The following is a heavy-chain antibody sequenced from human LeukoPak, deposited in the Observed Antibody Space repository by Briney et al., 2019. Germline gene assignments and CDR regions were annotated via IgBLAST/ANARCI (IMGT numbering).Heavy chain of an antibody. Sequence: PGGSLRLSCAASGFTLSSNGMHWVRQATGKGEEGEEFIRYYGSNTYYADSVKGRFTISRDNSKNTLYLQMNSLRAEDTAVYYCAKSQVPAARMCVFDYWGQGTLVTVSS. CDR1: GFTLSSNG. D-gene: IGHD2-2*01. CDR3: AKSQVPAARMCVFDY. V-gene: IGHV3-30*02. CDR2: IRYYGSNT. J-gene: IGHJ4*02.